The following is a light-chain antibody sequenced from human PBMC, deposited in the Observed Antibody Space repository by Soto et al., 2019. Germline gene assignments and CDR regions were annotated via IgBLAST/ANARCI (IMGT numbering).Light chain of an antibody. V-gene: IGKV3-11*01. CDR1: KSVTRY. J-gene: IGKJ1*01. Sequence: IVLTQSAGTRAVSGGEGATVSCRASKSVTRYLAWYQQKPGQAPRLLIYDASNRATGIPARFSGSGSGTAFTLGLRTLEPEDFAVYYCEHPTTWPRTFGQGTKLDIK. CDR2: DAS. CDR3: EHPTTWPRT.